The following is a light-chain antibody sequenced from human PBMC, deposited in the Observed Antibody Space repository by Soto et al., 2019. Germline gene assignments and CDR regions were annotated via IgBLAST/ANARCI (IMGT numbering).Light chain of an antibody. V-gene: IGKV3-20*01. Sequence: EIVLTQSPGTLSLSPGERATLSCRSSQSVSSSLAWYQHKPGQAPRLLIYGAASRATGLPDRFSGSGSGTDFTLTISRLEPEDFAVYFCQQYGTSPYTFGQGIKLEIK. J-gene: IGKJ2*01. CDR2: GAA. CDR1: QSVSSS. CDR3: QQYGTSPYT.